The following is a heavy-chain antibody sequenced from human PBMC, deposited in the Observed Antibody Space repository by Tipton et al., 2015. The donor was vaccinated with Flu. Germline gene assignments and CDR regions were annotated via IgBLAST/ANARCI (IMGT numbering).Heavy chain of an antibody. J-gene: IGHJ3*02. V-gene: IGHV4-61*09. CDR3: ARSYYYDSSGPPWAFDI. D-gene: IGHD3-22*01. CDR1: GASLSSSSYY. Sequence: LRLSCTVSGASLSSSSYYWDWIRQPAGKGLEWIGHISTSGRTNYNPSLKSREVTVSLDMSKNQFSLKLSSVNAADTALYYCARSYYYDSSGPPWAFDIWGQGTMVTVSS. CDR2: ISTSGRT.